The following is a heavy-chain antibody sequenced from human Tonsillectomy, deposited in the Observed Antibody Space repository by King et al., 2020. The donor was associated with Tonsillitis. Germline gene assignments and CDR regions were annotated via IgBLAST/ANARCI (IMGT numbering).Heavy chain of an antibody. D-gene: IGHD3-22*01. CDR2: SYYNGNT. J-gene: IGHJ4*02. V-gene: IGHV4-30-4*07. Sequence: QLQESGPGLVKPSQTLSLTCAVSGGSISSGGYSWSWIRQPPGNGLEWIGYSYYNGNTYYNPSLKSRLTISVDTYKNQFSLRLTSVTAADTAVYYCARADSSGYFYYWGRGTLVTVSS. CDR3: ARADSSGYFYY. CDR1: GGSISSGGYS.